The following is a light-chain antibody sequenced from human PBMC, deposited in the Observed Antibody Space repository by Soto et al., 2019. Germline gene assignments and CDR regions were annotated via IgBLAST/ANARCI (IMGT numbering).Light chain of an antibody. CDR2: AAS. CDR3: QQSYTTASIT. J-gene: IGKJ5*01. Sequence: DIQMTQSPSSLSASVGDRVTITCRASQSISRNLNWYQHKPGKAPKLLIYAASSLQNGVPSRFRGGGSGTEFTLIISSLQPEDFGTYYCQQSYTTASITFVQGTRLEIK. V-gene: IGKV1-39*01. CDR1: QSISRN.